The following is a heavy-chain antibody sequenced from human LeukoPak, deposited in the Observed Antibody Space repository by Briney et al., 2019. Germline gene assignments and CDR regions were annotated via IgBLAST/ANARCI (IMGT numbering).Heavy chain of an antibody. CDR1: GYTFTGYY. D-gene: IGHD3-10*01. J-gene: IGHJ4*02. CDR3: ARAGAAEPFDY. Sequence: ASVKVSCKTSGYTFTGYYMHWVRQAPGQGLEWMGWINSNSGGTNYAHKFQDRVTMTRDTSITTAYMELIRLTSADTAVYYCARAGAAEPFDYWGQGTLVTVSS. V-gene: IGHV1-2*02. CDR2: INSNSGGT.